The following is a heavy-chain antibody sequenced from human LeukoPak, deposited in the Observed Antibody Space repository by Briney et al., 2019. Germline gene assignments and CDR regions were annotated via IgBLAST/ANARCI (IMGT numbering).Heavy chain of an antibody. CDR3: ARHLLRYYDSSGYLDY. Sequence: GESLKISCKGSGYSFPSYWIGWVRQIPGKGLEWMGIIYPGDSDNRYRPSFQGQVTISADKSISTAYLQWSSLKASDTAMYYCARHLLRYYDSSGYLDYWGQGTLVTVSS. V-gene: IGHV5-51*01. D-gene: IGHD3-22*01. CDR1: GYSFPSYW. J-gene: IGHJ4*02. CDR2: IYPGDSDN.